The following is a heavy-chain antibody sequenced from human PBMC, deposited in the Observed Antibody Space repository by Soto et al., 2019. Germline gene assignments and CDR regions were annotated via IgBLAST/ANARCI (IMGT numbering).Heavy chain of an antibody. Sequence: SETLSLTCAVYGGSFSGYYWSWIRQPPGKGLEWIGEINHSGSTNYNPSLKSRVTISVDTSKNQFSLNLSSVTAADTAVYYCARRARHCSSTSCYWFDPWGQGTLVTVSS. D-gene: IGHD2-2*01. CDR1: GGSFSGYY. V-gene: IGHV4-34*01. CDR3: ARRARHCSSTSCYWFDP. CDR2: INHSGST. J-gene: IGHJ5*02.